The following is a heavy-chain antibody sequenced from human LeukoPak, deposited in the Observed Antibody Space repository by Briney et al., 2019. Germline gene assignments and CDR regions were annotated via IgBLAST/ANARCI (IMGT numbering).Heavy chain of an antibody. CDR1: GFSFSSYW. V-gene: IGHV3-7*03. CDR2: INQDGSEK. J-gene: IGHJ5*02. CDR3: ASMVWGDDWFDP. Sequence: GGSLRLSCAASGFSFSSYWMSWVRQAPGKGLEWVANINQDGSEKYYVDSVKGRFTISRDNAKNSLYLQLNSLGADDTAVYYCASMVWGDDWFDPWGQGTLATVSS. D-gene: IGHD3-10*01.